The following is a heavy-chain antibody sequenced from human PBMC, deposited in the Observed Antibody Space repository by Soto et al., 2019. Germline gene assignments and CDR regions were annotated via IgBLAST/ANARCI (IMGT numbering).Heavy chain of an antibody. V-gene: IGHV4-59*08. CDR2: IYYSGST. D-gene: IGHD3-10*01. CDR1: GGSISSYY. CDR3: ARQIPDYYGSGSIDY. Sequence: SETLSLTCTVSGGSISSYYWSWIRQPPGKGLEWIGYIYYSGSTSYNPSLKSRVTISVDTSKNQFSLKLSSVTAADTAVYYCARQIPDYYGSGSIDYWGQGTLVTVSS. J-gene: IGHJ4*02.